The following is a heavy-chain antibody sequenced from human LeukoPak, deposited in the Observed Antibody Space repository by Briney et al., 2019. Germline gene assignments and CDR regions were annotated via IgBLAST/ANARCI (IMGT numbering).Heavy chain of an antibody. Sequence: ASVKVSCKAPENTFTNYYMHWVRQAPGQGLEWLGLINPNGDRTAYAQNFQGRVTMTRDTSTTTVSLELSSLRPEDTAVYYCARDMSTRVTPISYAIDVWGQGTMVTVSS. CDR3: ARDMSTRVTPISYAIDV. V-gene: IGHV1-46*01. D-gene: IGHD4-23*01. CDR2: INPNGDRT. J-gene: IGHJ3*01. CDR1: ENTFTNYY.